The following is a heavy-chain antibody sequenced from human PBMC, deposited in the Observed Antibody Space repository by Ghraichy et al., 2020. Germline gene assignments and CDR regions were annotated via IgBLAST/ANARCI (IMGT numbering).Heavy chain of an antibody. CDR2: IYYSGST. CDR1: GGSISSYY. CDR3: ARVEWEHPFYYYYYMDV. D-gene: IGHD1-26*01. Sequence: SETLSLTCTVSGGSISSYYWSWIRQPPGKGLEWIGYIYYSGSTNYNPSLKSLVTISVDTSKNQFSLKLSSVTAADTAVYYCARVEWEHPFYYYYYMDVWGKGTTVTVSS. V-gene: IGHV4-59*01. J-gene: IGHJ6*03.